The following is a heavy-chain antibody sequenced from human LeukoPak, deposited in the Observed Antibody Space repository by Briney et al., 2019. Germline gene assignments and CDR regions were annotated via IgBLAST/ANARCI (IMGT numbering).Heavy chain of an antibody. V-gene: IGHV3-21*01. Sequence: KPGGSLRLSCAASGFTFSSYSMNWVRQAPGKGLEWVSAISSSSSYIYYADSVKGRFTISRDNAKNSLYLQMNSLRTEDTAVYYCARVGSYHDILTGQNWFDPWGQGTLVTVSS. CDR3: ARVGSYHDILTGQNWFDP. CDR2: ISSSSSYI. D-gene: IGHD3-9*01. CDR1: GFTFSSYS. J-gene: IGHJ5*02.